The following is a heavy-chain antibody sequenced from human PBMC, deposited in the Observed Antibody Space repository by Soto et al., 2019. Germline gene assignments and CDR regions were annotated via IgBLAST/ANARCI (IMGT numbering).Heavy chain of an antibody. V-gene: IGHV3-23*01. CDR1: GFTFSSYA. Sequence: GGSLRLSCAASGFTFSSYAMSWVRQAPGKGLEWVSAISGSGGSTYYADSVKGRFTISRDNSKNTLYLQMNSLRAEDTAVYYCAKDWVSNYVHDYYGMDVWGKGTTVTVSS. D-gene: IGHD4-4*01. CDR3: AKDWVSNYVHDYYGMDV. CDR2: ISGSGGST. J-gene: IGHJ6*04.